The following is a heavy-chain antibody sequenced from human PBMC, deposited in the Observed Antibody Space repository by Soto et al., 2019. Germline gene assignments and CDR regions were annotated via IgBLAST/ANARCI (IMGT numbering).Heavy chain of an antibody. Sequence: PGGSLRLSCAAAGLNFSSYDMHWVRHATGKGLEWVSAIGTAGDTYYPGSVKGRFTISRENAKNSLYLQMNSLRAGDTAVYYCASSLADYYYYYGMDVWGQGTTVTVSS. V-gene: IGHV3-13*01. CDR2: IGTAGDT. J-gene: IGHJ6*02. CDR3: ASSLADYYYYYGMDV. D-gene: IGHD6-13*01. CDR1: GLNFSSYD.